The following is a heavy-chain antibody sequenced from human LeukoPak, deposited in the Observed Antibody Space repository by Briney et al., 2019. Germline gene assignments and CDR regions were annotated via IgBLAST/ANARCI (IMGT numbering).Heavy chain of an antibody. Sequence: SETQSLTCTVSGDSISGGGYYWSWIRQRPGEGLEWIGYIYYSGNTYYTPSLKSRVTISLDTSKNQFSLKLSFVTAADTAVYYCAKYDYYDSSGYFYAGDWGQGTLVTVSS. V-gene: IGHV4-31*03. CDR2: IYYSGNT. CDR3: AKYDYYDSSGYFYAGD. J-gene: IGHJ4*02. D-gene: IGHD3-22*01. CDR1: GDSISGGGYY.